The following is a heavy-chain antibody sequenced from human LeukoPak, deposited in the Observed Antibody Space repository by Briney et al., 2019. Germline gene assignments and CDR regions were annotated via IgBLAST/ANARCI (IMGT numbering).Heavy chain of an antibody. J-gene: IGHJ4*02. CDR1: GYTFTSYG. CDR3: ARDQWERSFFEY. D-gene: IGHD1-1*01. V-gene: IGHV1-18*01. CDR2: ISAHNDNT. Sequence: ASVKVSCKASGYTFTSYGISWVRQAPGQGLEWMGWISAHNDNTHYAQNFQGRVTMTTDTSTSTAYMELWSLRSDDTAVYYCARDQWERSFFEYWGQGTLVTVSS.